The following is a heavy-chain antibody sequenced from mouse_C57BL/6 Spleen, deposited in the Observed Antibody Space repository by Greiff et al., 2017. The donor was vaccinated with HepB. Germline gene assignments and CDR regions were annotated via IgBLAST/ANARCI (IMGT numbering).Heavy chain of an antibody. J-gene: IGHJ3*01. CDR3: AREYYGNPVAY. CDR1: GYAFSSSW. CDR2: IYPGDGDT. D-gene: IGHD2-1*01. V-gene: IGHV1-82*01. Sequence: VQLQQSGPELVKPGASVKISCKASGYAFSSSWMNWVKQRPGKGLEWIGRIYPGDGDTNYNGKFKGKATLTADKSSSTAYMQLSSLTSEDSAVYFCAREYYGNPVAYWGQGTLVTVSA.